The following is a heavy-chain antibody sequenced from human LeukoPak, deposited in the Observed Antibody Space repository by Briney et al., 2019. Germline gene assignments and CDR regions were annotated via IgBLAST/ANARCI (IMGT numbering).Heavy chain of an antibody. CDR3: AKGMATSSGWYGSLDY. CDR2: VSWDGGST. J-gene: IGHJ4*02. V-gene: IGHV3-43D*03. Sequence: GGSLRLSCAPSASTFDEEAMHWVSQAAGEGLEWVSLVSWDGGSTYYADSVKGGIAISRDNSKNSLYLQMNSLRAEDTALYYGAKGMATSSGWYGSLDYWGQGTLVTVSS. CDR1: ASTFDEEA. D-gene: IGHD6-19*01.